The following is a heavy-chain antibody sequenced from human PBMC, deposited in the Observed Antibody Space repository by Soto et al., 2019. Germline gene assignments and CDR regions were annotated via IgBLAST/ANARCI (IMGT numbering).Heavy chain of an antibody. CDR3: ARALGSSRYITFDY. Sequence: SETLSLTCTVSGGSISSYYWSWIRQPPGKGLEWIGYIYYSGSTNYNPSLKSRVTISVDTSKNQFSLKLSSVTAADTAVYYCARALGSSRYITFDYWGQGTLVTVSS. D-gene: IGHD6-13*01. V-gene: IGHV4-59*01. CDR2: IYYSGST. CDR1: GGSISSYY. J-gene: IGHJ4*02.